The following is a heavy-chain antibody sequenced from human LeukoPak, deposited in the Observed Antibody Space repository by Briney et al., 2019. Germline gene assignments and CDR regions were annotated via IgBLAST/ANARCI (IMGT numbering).Heavy chain of an antibody. V-gene: IGHV3-30-3*01. J-gene: IGHJ4*02. Sequence: GGSLRLSCAASGFTFSSYAMHWVRQAPGKGLEWVAVISYDGSNKYYADSVKGRFTISRDNSKNTLYLQMYSLRAEDTAVYYCAREIWGYFDYWGQGTLVTVSS. CDR3: AREIWGYFDY. CDR2: ISYDGSNK. CDR1: GFTFSSYA. D-gene: IGHD3-16*01.